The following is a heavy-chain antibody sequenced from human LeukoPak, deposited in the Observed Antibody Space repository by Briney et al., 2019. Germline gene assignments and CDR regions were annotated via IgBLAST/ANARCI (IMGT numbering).Heavy chain of an antibody. D-gene: IGHD3-22*01. CDR2: ISAYNGNT. V-gene: IGHV1-18*01. J-gene: IGHJ4*02. Sequence: ASVKVSCEASGYTFTSYGISWVRQAPGQGLEWMGWISAYNGNTNYAQKLQGRVTMTTDTSTSTAYMELRSLRSDDTAVYYCARDTIDSSGYYWSYDYWGQGTLVTASS. CDR3: ARDTIDSSGYYWSYDY. CDR1: GYTFTSYG.